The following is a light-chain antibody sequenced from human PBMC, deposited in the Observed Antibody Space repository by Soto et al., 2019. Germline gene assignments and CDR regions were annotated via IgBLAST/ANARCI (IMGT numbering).Light chain of an antibody. CDR2: AAS. J-gene: IGKJ4*01. V-gene: IGKV1-39*01. CDR3: QQSYSTPLT. CDR1: QSISSY. Sequence: IQMTQSPSSLSASVGDRVTITCRASQSISSYLNWYQQKPGKAPKLLIYAASSLQSGVPSRFSGSGSGTDFTLTISSLQPEDFVTYYCQQSYSTPLTFGGGTKVEIK.